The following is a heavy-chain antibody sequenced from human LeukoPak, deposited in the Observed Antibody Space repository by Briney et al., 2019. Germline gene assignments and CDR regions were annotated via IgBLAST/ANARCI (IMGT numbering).Heavy chain of an antibody. CDR1: GYGFTVSY. CDR3: ASTTVLDD. CDR2: INPNSGGT. D-gene: IGHD1-1*01. Sequence: ASVTVSFKASGYGFTVSYMHRVRQAPGQGLEWMGWINPNSGGTNYAQRFQGRVTMNRDTSSSTAYMELSRLRSDDTAMFYCASTTVLDDWGQGTLVTVSS. V-gene: IGHV1-2*02. J-gene: IGHJ4*02.